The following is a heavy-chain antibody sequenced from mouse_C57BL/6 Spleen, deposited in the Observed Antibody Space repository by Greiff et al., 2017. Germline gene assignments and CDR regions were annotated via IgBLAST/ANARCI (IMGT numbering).Heavy chain of an antibody. V-gene: IGHV5-4*01. D-gene: IGHD2-3*01. CDR3: ARDGGWLLYWYFDV. CDR1: GFTFSSYA. Sequence: EVMLVESGGGLVKPGGSLKLSCAASGFTFSSYAMSWVRQTPEKRLEWVATLSDGGSYTYYPDNVKGRFTISRDNAKNNLYLQMSHLKSEDTAMYYCARDGGWLLYWYFDVWGTGTTVTVSS. J-gene: IGHJ1*03. CDR2: LSDGGSYT.